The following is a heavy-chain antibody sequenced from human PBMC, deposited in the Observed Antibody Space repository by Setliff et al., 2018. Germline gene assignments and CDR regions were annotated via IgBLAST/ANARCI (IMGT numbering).Heavy chain of an antibody. J-gene: IGHJ6*03. Sequence: GGSLSLSCAASVFTFGSYAMHWVRQAPGKRLEWVAVISFDGSNESYTDSVKGRFTISRDNSENTLYLQMNSLRADDAAVYYCARPTLAGRLWYMDVWGTGTTVTVSS. D-gene: IGHD1-26*01. CDR3: ARPTLAGRLWYMDV. CDR2: ISFDGSNE. CDR1: VFTFGSYA. V-gene: IGHV3-30*10.